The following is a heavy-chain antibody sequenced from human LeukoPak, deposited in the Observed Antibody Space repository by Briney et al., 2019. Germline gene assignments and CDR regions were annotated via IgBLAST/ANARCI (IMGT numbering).Heavy chain of an antibody. CDR3: AREGVTKYYFDY. CDR2: IYYSGST. D-gene: IGHD4-11*01. Sequence: TSETLSLTCTVSGGSISSYYWSWIRQPPGKGLEWIGYIYYSGSTDYNPSLKSRVTISVDTSKNQFFLKLSSVTAADTAVYYCAREGVTKYYFDYWGQGTLVTVSS. CDR1: GGSISSYY. J-gene: IGHJ4*02. V-gene: IGHV4-59*01.